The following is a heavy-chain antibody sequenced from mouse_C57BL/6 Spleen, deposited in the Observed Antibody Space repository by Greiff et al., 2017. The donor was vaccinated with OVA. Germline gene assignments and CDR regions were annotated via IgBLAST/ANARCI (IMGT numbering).Heavy chain of an antibody. V-gene: IGHV1-55*01. CDR2: IYPGSGST. J-gene: IGHJ2*01. D-gene: IGHD1-1*01. CDR3: ARPHYYGSSHYFDY. Sequence: VQLQQPGAELVKPGASVKMSCKASGYTFTSYWITWVKQRPGQGLEWIGDIYPGSGSTNYNEKFKSKATLTVDTSSSTAYMQLSSLTSEDSAVYYCARPHYYGSSHYFDYWGQGTTLTVSS. CDR1: GYTFTSYW.